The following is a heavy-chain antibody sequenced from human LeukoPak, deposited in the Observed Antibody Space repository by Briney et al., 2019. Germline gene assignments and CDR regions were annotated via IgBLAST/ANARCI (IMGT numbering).Heavy chain of an antibody. CDR3: AKQCCPAVPGMFFDY. V-gene: IGHV4-59*08. D-gene: IGHD6-19*01. CDR1: GGSISSCY. CDR2: IFYNGRT. J-gene: IGHJ4*02. Sequence: PSETLSLTCSVSGGSISSCYWSWIRHPPGEGLVWFGYIFYNGRTNYYSSLKSRVTITIDTSKNQFSLKLSSVTAAETAVYYCAKQCCPAVPGMFFDYWGQGTLVTVSS.